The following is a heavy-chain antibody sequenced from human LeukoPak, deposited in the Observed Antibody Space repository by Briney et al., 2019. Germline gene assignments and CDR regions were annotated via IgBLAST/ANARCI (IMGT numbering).Heavy chain of an antibody. CDR3: VKRPAKWDFDY. Sequence: GASVKVSCKASGYTFTTYYMHWVRQAPGQGLEWMGTINPSGGTTNYAQKFQGRVTMTRDTSTTTVYMELSSLRSEDTAVYYCVKRPAKWDFDYWGQGTLVTVSS. V-gene: IGHV1-46*01. CDR2: INPSGGTT. J-gene: IGHJ4*02. CDR1: GYTFTTYY. D-gene: IGHD1-26*01.